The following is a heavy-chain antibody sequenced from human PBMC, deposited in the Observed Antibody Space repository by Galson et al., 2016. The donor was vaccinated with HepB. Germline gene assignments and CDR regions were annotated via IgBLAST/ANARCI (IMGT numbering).Heavy chain of an antibody. V-gene: IGHV3-23*01. CDR3: ARARGFYDAFNI. Sequence: SLRLSCAASGFTFRDYAMTWVRQAPGKGLEWVSLISGSGGNTYYADSVKSRFAISRDNSKDMLVLQMSSLIAEDTAMYYCARARGFYDAFNIWGQGTMVSVSA. D-gene: IGHD3-3*01. CDR1: GFTFRDYA. CDR2: ISGSGGNT. J-gene: IGHJ3*02.